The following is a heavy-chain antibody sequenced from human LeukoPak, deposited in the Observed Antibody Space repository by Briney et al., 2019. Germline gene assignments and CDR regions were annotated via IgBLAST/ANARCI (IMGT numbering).Heavy chain of an antibody. D-gene: IGHD3-10*01. V-gene: IGHV4-39*01. CDR3: ARQGAGVPFDY. CDR2: IYDSGST. J-gene: IGHJ4*02. Sequence: PSETLSLTCTVSGGSITSSSYYWGWIRQPPGKGLEWIGSIYDSGSTYYNPSLKSRVTISVDTSKNQFSLKLSSVTAADTAVYYCARQGAGVPFDYWGRGTLVTVSS. CDR1: GGSITSSSYY.